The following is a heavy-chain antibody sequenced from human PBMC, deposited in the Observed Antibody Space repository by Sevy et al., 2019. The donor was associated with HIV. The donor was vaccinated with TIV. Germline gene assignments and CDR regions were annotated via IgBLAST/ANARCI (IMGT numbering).Heavy chain of an antibody. CDR1: GFPVSSNY. V-gene: IGHV3-66*01. CDR3: VRGKSGYGYGLDY. Sequence: GGSLRLSCAASGFPVSSNYMSWVRQAPGKGLEWVSVMYSDGSTYHADSVKGRFTISRDNSKNTLYLQMNSLRVEDTAVYYCVRGKSGYGYGLDYWGQGTLVTVSS. D-gene: IGHD5-18*01. J-gene: IGHJ4*02. CDR2: MYSDGST.